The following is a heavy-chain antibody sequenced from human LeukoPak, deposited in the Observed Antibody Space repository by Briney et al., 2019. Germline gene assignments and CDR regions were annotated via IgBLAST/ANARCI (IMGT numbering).Heavy chain of an antibody. CDR3: ARPKTTGGFDS. D-gene: IGHD2-8*02. CDR1: SPSIRSVY. J-gene: IGHJ4*02. Sequence: SETLSLTCSVSSPSIRSVYLLWIRQSPGKGLEWIGYIYYTVTTNYNPSLKSRVTISIDTSKNQFSLKLTSVTAAVTAIYYCARPKTTGGFDSWGQGTLVTVSS. CDR2: IYYTVTT. V-gene: IGHV4-59*01.